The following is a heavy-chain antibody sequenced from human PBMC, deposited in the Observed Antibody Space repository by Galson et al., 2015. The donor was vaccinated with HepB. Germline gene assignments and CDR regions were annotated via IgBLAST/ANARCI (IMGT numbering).Heavy chain of an antibody. CDR1: GFTFSSYG. V-gene: IGHV3-33*08. Sequence: SLRLSCAASGFTFSSYGMHWVRQAPGKGLEWVAVIWYDGSNKYYADSVKGRFTISRDNSKNTLYLQMNSLRAEDTAVYYCARGSVPAAIRRDGEYFQHWGQGTLVTVSS. J-gene: IGHJ1*01. CDR3: ARGSVPAAIRRDGEYFQH. D-gene: IGHD2-2*02. CDR2: IWYDGSNK.